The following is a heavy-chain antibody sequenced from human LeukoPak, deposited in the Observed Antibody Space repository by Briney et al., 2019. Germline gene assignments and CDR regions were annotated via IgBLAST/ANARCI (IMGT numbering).Heavy chain of an antibody. CDR1: GGSISSGSYY. D-gene: IGHD2-2*02. CDR3: ARENIVVVPAAIRTTYNWFDP. V-gene: IGHV4-61*02. Sequence: SQTLSLTCTVSGGSISSGSYYWSWIRQPAGKGLEWIGRIYTSGSTNYNPSLKSRVTISVDTSKNQFSLKLSSVTAADTAVYYCARENIVVVPAAIRTTYNWFDPWGQGTLVTVSS. J-gene: IGHJ5*02. CDR2: IYTSGST.